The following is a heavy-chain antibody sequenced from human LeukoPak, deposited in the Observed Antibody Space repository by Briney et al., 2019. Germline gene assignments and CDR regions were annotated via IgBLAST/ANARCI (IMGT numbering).Heavy chain of an antibody. J-gene: IGHJ6*02. CDR2: ISYSGYT. Sequence: SETLSLTCTVSGVSVSNSNSYWGWIRQPPGKGLEWIGTISYSGYTLYNPSLKSPVTISIDTSKKQFPLKLSSVTAADTAVYFCARRFSFGSGRYGMDVWGQGTTVTVSS. CDR1: GVSVSNSNSY. D-gene: IGHD3-10*01. CDR3: ARRFSFGSGRYGMDV. V-gene: IGHV4-39*01.